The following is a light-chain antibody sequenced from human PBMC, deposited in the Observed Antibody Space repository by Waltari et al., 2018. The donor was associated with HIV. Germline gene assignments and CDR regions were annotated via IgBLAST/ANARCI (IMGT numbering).Light chain of an antibody. CDR2: EVS. CDR1: SSHVGSDQD. CDR3: SSYAGSSTFVI. J-gene: IGLJ2*01. Sequence: QSALTQPASVSGSPGQSITISCTGRSSHVGSDQDVPWYQQHPGKAPRLIIDEVSKRPSGVSNRYSASKSGKTASLTVSGLRAEDEAEYYCSSYAGSSTFVIFGGGTKLTVL. V-gene: IGLV2-23*02.